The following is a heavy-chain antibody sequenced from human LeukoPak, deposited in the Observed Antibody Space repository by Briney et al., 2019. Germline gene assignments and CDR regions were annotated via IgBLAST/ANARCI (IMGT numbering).Heavy chain of an antibody. CDR3: AKAKMSYYDFWSGYYRDNWFDP. CDR1: GFTFSSYA. Sequence: QPGGSLRLSCAASGFTFSSYAMSWVRQAPGEGLEWVSAISGSGGSTYYADSVKGRFTISRDNSKNTLYLQMNSLRAEDTAVYYCAKAKMSYYDFWSGYYRDNWFDPWGQGTLVTVSS. CDR2: ISGSGGST. D-gene: IGHD3-3*01. V-gene: IGHV3-23*01. J-gene: IGHJ5*02.